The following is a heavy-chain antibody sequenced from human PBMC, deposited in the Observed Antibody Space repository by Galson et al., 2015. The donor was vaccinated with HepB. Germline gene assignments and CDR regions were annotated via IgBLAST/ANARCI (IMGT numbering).Heavy chain of an antibody. D-gene: IGHD6-19*01. V-gene: IGHV3-23*01. CDR2: ISGSGGST. J-gene: IGHJ5*02. CDR3: AKEVSGWPHNNWFDP. CDR1: GFTFSSYA. Sequence: SLRLSCAASGFTFSSYAMSWVRQAPGKGLEWVSAISGSGGSTYYADSAKGRFTISRDNSKNTLYLQMNSLRAEDTAVYYCAKEVSGWPHNNWFDPWGQGALVTVSS.